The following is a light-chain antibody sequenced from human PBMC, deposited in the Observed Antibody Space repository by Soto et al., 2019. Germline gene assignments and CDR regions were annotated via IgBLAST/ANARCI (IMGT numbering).Light chain of an antibody. V-gene: IGKV1-39*01. Sequence: DIQMTQSPSTLSASVGDRLTITCRASQGISSYLNWYQQKPGKAPNLLMYTASNLQSGVPSRFSGSGSGTDFTLTISSLQPEDFATYYCQQSYSTPISFGQGTRLEIK. CDR3: QQSYSTPIS. CDR1: QGISSY. J-gene: IGKJ5*01. CDR2: TAS.